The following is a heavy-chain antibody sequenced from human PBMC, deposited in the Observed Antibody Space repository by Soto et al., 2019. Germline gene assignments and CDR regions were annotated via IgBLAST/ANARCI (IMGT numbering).Heavy chain of an antibody. Sequence: PGGSLRLSCAASGFTFSSYSMNWVRQAPGKGLEWVSSISSSSSYIYYADSVKGRFTISRDNSKNTLYLQMNSLRAEDTAVYYCAKVMGYDSSGPSPPYGMDVWGQGTTVTVSS. CDR2: ISSSSSYI. D-gene: IGHD3-22*01. V-gene: IGHV3-21*01. J-gene: IGHJ6*02. CDR1: GFTFSSYS. CDR3: AKVMGYDSSGPSPPYGMDV.